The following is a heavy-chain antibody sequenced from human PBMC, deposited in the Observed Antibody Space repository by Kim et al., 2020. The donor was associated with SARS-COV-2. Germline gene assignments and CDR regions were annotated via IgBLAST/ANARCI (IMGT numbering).Heavy chain of an antibody. CDR2: IYYSGST. CDR1: GGSISSSSYY. CDR3: ARLPRSAGKGAGGFDP. J-gene: IGHJ5*02. Sequence: SETLSLTCTVSGGSISSSSYYWGWIRQPPGKGLEWIGSIYYSGSTYYNPSLKSRVTISVDTSKNQFSLKLSSVTAADTAVYYCARLPRSAGKGAGGFDP. V-gene: IGHV4-39*07.